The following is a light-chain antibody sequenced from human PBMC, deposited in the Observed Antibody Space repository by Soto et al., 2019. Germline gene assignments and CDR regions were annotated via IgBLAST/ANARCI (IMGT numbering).Light chain of an antibody. V-gene: IGLV2-8*01. CDR2: EVN. CDR1: GSDVGGNNY. J-gene: IGLJ2*01. Sequence: QSALTQPPSASGSPGQSVTISCTGTGSDVGGNNYVSWYQQHPGKAPKLMIYEVNKRPLGVPDRFSGSKSGNTASLTVSGLQADDEADYYCNSYVGNTNNVVFGGGTKLTVL. CDR3: NSYVGNTNNVV.